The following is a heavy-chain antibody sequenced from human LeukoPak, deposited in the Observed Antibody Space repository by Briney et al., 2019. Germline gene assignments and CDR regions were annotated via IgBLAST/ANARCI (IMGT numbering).Heavy chain of an antibody. D-gene: IGHD1-26*01. V-gene: IGHV4-28*01. CDR2: IYYSGTT. CDR1: GYSISSNSW. Sequence: MASDTLSLTCAVSGYSISSNSWWGWIRQPPGKGLEWIGYIYYSGTTHYNSSLKSRVTMSVDTSKNQFSLKLNSVTAVDTAVYYCALYDGTYGYFDYWGQGSLVTVSS. J-gene: IGHJ4*02. CDR3: ALYDGTYGYFDY.